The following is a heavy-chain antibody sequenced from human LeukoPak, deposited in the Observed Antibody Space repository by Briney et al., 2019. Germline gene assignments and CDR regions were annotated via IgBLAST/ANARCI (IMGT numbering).Heavy chain of an antibody. CDR2: IYYSGST. D-gene: IGHD3-3*01. J-gene: IGHJ4*02. Sequence: PSETLSLTCTVSGGSTSSYYWSCIRQPPGKGLEWIGYIYYSGSTNYNPSLKSRVIISVDTSKNQFSLKLSSVTAADTALYYCAREPTWSGYFDSWGQGTLVTVSS. V-gene: IGHV4-59*01. CDR1: GGSTSSYY. CDR3: AREPTWSGYFDS.